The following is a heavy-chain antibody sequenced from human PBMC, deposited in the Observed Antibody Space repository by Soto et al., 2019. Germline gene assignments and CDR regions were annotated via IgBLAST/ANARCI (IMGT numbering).Heavy chain of an antibody. CDR3: VRDRRGYGHLDY. J-gene: IGHJ4*02. D-gene: IGHD3-22*01. V-gene: IGHV4-31*03. CDR2: IYSSGST. Sequence: QVQLQESGPGLVKPSQTLSLTCIVSGGSISSGGYYWSWIRQHPGKGLEWIGYIYSSGSTYYNPSLKSRVTISVDPSKNQFSLKLRSVIAAATAVYSCVRDRRGYGHLDYWGQGTLVTVSS. CDR1: GGSISSGGYY.